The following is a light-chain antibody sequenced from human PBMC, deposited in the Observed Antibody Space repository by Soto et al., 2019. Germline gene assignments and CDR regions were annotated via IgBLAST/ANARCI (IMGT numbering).Light chain of an antibody. Sequence: QSVLTQPPSVSGAPGQTITISCNGSTSNIWSLHAVHWYQQLPGMAPRLLIYGDTDRPSGVSDRFSGSKSGTSASLAIAGLQAEDEADYYCQSYDNNLTAVVFGGGTKLTVL. CDR2: GDT. CDR3: QSYDNNLTAVV. V-gene: IGLV1-40*01. CDR1: TSNIWSLHA. J-gene: IGLJ2*01.